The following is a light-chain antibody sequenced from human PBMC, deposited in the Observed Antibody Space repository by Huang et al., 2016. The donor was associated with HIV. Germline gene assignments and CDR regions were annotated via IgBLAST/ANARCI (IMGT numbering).Light chain of an antibody. V-gene: IGKV3-11*01. CDR2: ETS. Sequence: IVLTQSPATLSLSPGESAALFCRASHGLGGNLAWYQQRPGQAPRLLIYETSNRATGIPARFTGSGSGTDYTLTISSLEPEDFAVYYCQQRSDWPLTFGGGTKVDIK. J-gene: IGKJ4*01. CDR3: QQRSDWPLT. CDR1: HGLGGN.